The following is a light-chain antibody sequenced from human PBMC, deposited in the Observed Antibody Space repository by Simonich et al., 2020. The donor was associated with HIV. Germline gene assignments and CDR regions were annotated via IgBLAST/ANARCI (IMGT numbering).Light chain of an antibody. J-gene: IGLJ2*01. CDR1: SSNIGSNP. V-gene: IGLV1-47*02. CDR2: SKN. CDR3: AAWDDSLSGVV. Sequence: QSVLTHPPSASGTPGQRVTISCSGSSSNIGSNPVNWYQQLPGTAPKLLIYSKNQRPAGVHDRFSGSKSGTSASLAISGLRSEDEADYYCAAWDDSLSGVVFGGGTKLTVL.